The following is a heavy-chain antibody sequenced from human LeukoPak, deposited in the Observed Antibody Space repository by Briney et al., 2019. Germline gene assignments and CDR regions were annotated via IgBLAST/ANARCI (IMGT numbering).Heavy chain of an antibody. CDR1: GLTFSTFA. V-gene: IGHV3-23*01. CDR2: ITGTHYTT. Sequence: GGSLRLSCAASGLTFSTFAMTWVRQAPGKGLEWVSSITGTHYTTYNTDSVKGRFTISRDNSKNTLYLQMNSLRADDTAVYYCTKDPNGDYVGAFDPWGQGTLVTVSS. J-gene: IGHJ5*02. D-gene: IGHD4-17*01. CDR3: TKDPNGDYVGAFDP.